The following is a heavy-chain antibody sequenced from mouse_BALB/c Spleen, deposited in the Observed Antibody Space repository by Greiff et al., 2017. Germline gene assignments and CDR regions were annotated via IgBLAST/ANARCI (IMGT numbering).Heavy chain of an antibody. Sequence: VKLMESGPGLVAPSQSLSITCTVSGFSLTSYGVSWVRQPPGKGLEWLGVIWGDGSTNYHSALISRLSISKDNSKSQVFLKLNSLQTDDTATYYCAKEGIWVDYDDGGFAYWGQGTLVTVSA. J-gene: IGHJ3*01. D-gene: IGHD2-4*01. CDR3: AKEGIWVDYDDGGFAY. CDR2: IWGDGST. CDR1: GFSLTSYG. V-gene: IGHV2-3*01.